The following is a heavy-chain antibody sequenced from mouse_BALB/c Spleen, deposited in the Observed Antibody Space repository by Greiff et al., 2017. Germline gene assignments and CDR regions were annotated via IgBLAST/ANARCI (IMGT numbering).Heavy chain of an antibody. CDR2: INPSSGYT. D-gene: IGHD1-1*01. CDR3: AKGDYYGSFAY. J-gene: IGHJ3*01. Sequence: VQLQQSAAELARPGASVKMSCKASGYTFTSYTMHWVKQRPGQGLEWIGYINPSSGYTEYNQKFKDKTTLTADKSSSTAYMQLSSLTSEDSAVYYWAKGDYYGSFAYWGQGTLVTGSA. CDR1: GYTFTSYT. V-gene: IGHV1-4*02.